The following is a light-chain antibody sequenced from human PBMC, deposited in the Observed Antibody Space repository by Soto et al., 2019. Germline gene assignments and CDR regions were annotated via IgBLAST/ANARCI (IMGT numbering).Light chain of an antibody. Sequence: EIVLTQSPGTLSLSPGERATLSCRASQSVASNYLAWYQQKPGQTPRLLIYGASSRATDIPARFSGSGSGTDFTLTISSLEPEDFAVYYCQQYGISPPYTFGQGTKLEIK. CDR1: QSVASNY. CDR3: QQYGISPPYT. V-gene: IGKV3-20*01. J-gene: IGKJ2*01. CDR2: GAS.